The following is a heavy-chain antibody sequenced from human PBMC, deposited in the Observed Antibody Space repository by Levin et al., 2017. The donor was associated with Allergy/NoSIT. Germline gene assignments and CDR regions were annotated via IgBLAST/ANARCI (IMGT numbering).Heavy chain of an antibody. CDR1: GFTFNSFG. CDR3: VKAKVLTGFLDY. CDR2: ISYGGSDK. V-gene: IGHV3-30*18. J-gene: IGHJ4*02. D-gene: IGHD3-9*01. Sequence: GESLKISCVASGFTFNSFGMHWVRQAPGKGLEWVALISYGGSDKNYADSVKGRFTTSRDNSKNTVYLQVDSLKTEDTAVYYCVKAKVLTGFLDYWGQGILVTVSS.